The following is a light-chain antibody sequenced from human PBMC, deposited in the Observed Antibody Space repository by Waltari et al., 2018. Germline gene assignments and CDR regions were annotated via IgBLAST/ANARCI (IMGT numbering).Light chain of an antibody. CDR3: QALGTGAWV. J-gene: IGLJ3*02. CDR2: QDT. CDR1: ILGNKS. V-gene: IGLV3-1*01. Sequence: SYELTQPPSVSVSPGQPASITCSGDILGNKSASWYQQKPGQSPLLVIYQDTKRPSEIPERFSGSKSANAATLTITGTQAMDEADYYCQALGTGAWVFGGGTKLTVL.